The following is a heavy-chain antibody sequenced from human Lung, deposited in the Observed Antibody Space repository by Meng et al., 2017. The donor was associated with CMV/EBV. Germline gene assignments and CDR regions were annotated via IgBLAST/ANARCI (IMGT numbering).Heavy chain of an antibody. CDR3: ARDSNGYNPPWFDP. V-gene: IGHV3-7*01. Sequence: GESLKISCAASGFTVNTNYTSWVRQAPGKGLEWVANIKQDGSEKYYVDSVKCRFTISRDNAKNSLYLQMNSLRAEDTAVYYCARDSNGYNPPWFDPWGQGTLVTVSS. D-gene: IGHD5-24*01. J-gene: IGHJ5*02. CDR2: IKQDGSEK. CDR1: GFTVNTNY.